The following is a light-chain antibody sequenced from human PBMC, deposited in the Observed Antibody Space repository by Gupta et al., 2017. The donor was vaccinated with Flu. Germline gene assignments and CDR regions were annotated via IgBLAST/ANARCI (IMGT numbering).Light chain of an antibody. J-gene: IGLJ3*02. CDR2: EVT. CDR3: ASYTSTSTWL. V-gene: IGLV2-14*01. CDR1: SSDVGGYSY. Sequence: QSTLTQPASVSGSPGQSLTISCTGTSSDVGGYSYVSWYQQHPGKAPKLMIYEVTDRPSGISNRFSGSKSGNTASLTISGLQAEDEADYFCASYTSTSTWLFGGGTKLTVL.